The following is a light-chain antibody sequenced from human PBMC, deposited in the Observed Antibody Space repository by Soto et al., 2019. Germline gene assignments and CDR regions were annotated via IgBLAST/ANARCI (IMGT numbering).Light chain of an antibody. V-gene: IGKV3-20*01. J-gene: IGKJ4*01. CDR2: GAS. CDR1: QSVSSN. Sequence: EIVLTQSPATLSLSPGERATLSCRASQSVSSNLAWYQQKPGQAPRLLIYGASSRATDIPDRFSGSGSGTDFNLTISKVEPDDFAVYYCQQFGVSPTFGGGTKVDIK. CDR3: QQFGVSPT.